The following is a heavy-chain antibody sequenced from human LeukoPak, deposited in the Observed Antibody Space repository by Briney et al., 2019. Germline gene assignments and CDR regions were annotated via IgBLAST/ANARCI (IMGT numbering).Heavy chain of an antibody. J-gene: IGHJ4*02. CDR3: ATARGYSYGVFDY. V-gene: IGHV4-34*01. CDR2: INHSGST. CDR1: GGSFSGYY. D-gene: IGHD5-18*01. Sequence: PSETLSLTCAVYGGSFSGYYWSWIRQPPGKGLEWIGEINHSGSTNYNPSPKSRVTISVDTSKNQFSLKLSSVTAADTAVYYCATARGYSYGVFDYWGQGTLVTVSS.